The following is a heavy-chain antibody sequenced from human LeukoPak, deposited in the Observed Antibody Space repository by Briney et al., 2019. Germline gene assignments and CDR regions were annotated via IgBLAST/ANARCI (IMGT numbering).Heavy chain of an antibody. Sequence: ASVKVSCKASGYTFTTYYIHWVRQAPGQGLEWMGIIIPSGGSTSYAQKFQGRVTMTRDTSTSTVYMELSSLRSEDTAVYYCARDGHTYGFDYWGQGTLVTVSS. CDR1: GYTFTTYY. CDR3: ARDGHTYGFDY. D-gene: IGHD5-18*01. V-gene: IGHV1-46*01. CDR2: IIPSGGST. J-gene: IGHJ4*02.